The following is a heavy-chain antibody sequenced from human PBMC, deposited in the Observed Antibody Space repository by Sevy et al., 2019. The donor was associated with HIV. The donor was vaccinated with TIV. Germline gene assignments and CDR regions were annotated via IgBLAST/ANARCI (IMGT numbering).Heavy chain of an antibody. CDR2: FFHSGTT. V-gene: IGHV4-59*01. D-gene: IGHD6-6*01. CDR1: DASITTNY. CDR3: ARSRVYPRDSDDGFAN. Sequence: SETLSLTCLVSDASITTNYWSWIRQAPGKGLEWIGYFFHSGTTNYNRSLKSRVTISGDTSKNEFSLRLTSVTAADTAVYYCARSRVYPRDSDDGFANWGQGTMVTVSS. J-gene: IGHJ3*02.